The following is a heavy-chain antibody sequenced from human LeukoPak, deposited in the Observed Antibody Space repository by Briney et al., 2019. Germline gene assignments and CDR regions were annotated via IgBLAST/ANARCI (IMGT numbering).Heavy chain of an antibody. CDR2: IYYSGST. D-gene: IGHD6-19*01. CDR1: GGSISSYY. Sequence: SETLSLTCTVSGGSISSYYWSWIRQPPGKGLEWIGYIYYSGSTNYNPSLKSRVTISVVTSKNQFSLKLSSVTAADTAVYYCARHDSSGWYLFDYWGQGTLVTVSS. CDR3: ARHDSSGWYLFDY. V-gene: IGHV4-59*01. J-gene: IGHJ4*02.